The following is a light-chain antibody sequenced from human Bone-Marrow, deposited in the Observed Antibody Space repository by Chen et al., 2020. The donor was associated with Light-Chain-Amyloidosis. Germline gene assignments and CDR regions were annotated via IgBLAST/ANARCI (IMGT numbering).Light chain of an antibody. V-gene: IGLV3-21*02. CDR2: DDS. CDR3: QVWDRSSDRPV. J-gene: IGLJ3*02. Sequence: SYVLTQPSSVSVAPGQTATIACGGNNIGSTSVHWYQQTPGQAPLLVVYDDSDRPSGIPERVSGSNSGSTATRTISRDEAGEEADYYCQVWDRSSDRPVFGGGTKLTVL. CDR1: NIGSTS.